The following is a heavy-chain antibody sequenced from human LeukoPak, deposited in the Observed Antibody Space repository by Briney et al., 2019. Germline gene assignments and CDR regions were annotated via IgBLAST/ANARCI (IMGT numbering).Heavy chain of an antibody. V-gene: IGHV1-24*01. CDR3: ATDVNLMAGR. Sequence: ASVKVSCKVSGYTLTELSMHWVRQAPGKGLEWMGGFDPEDGETIYAQKFQGRVTMTGDTSTDTAYMELSSLRSEDTAVYYCATDVNLMAGRWGQGTLVTVSS. CDR2: FDPEDGET. D-gene: IGHD6-19*01. J-gene: IGHJ4*02. CDR1: GYTLTELS.